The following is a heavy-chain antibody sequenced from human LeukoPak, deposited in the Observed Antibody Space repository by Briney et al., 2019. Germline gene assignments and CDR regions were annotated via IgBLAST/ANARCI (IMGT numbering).Heavy chain of an antibody. CDR1: GFTFDDYA. V-gene: IGHV3-43*02. Sequence: GGSLRLSCAASGFTFDDYAMHWVRQAPGKGLEWVSLISGDGGSTYYADSVKGRFIISRDNSKNSLYLQMNSLRTEDTALHYCAKIPRSTPYNYWGQGTLVTVSS. CDR2: ISGDGGST. D-gene: IGHD3-3*01. CDR3: AKIPRSTPYNY. J-gene: IGHJ4*02.